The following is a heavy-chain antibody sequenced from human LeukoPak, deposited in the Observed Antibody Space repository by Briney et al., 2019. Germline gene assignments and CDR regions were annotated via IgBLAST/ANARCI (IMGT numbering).Heavy chain of an antibody. V-gene: IGHV1-46*01. CDR3: ARDPPLSDTGGYYPNWYFDL. D-gene: IGHD3-22*01. Sequence: ASVSVSSEASRYTFTSSYMHWVRQAPGHGLEWMGIINPSDGSTSYAQKFQSRVTMSRDTPTSTVYMELSSLRSEDTAVYFCARDPPLSDTGGYYPNWYFDLRGRGTLVTVSS. CDR2: INPSDGST. CDR1: RYTFTSSY. J-gene: IGHJ2*01.